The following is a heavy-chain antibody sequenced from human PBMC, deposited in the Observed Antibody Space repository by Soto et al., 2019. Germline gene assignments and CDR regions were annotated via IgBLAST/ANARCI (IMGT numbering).Heavy chain of an antibody. CDR2: IWYDGSNK. J-gene: IGHJ6*02. V-gene: IGHV3-33*01. CDR1: GSTFSSYG. D-gene: IGHD3-9*01. CDR3: AREAYDILTGYYISYYYGMDV. Sequence: GGSLRLSCAASGSTFSSYGMHWVRQAPGKGLEWVAVIWYDGSNKYYADSVKGRFTISRDNSKNTPYLQMNSLRAEDTAVYYCAREAYDILTGYYISYYYGMDVWGQGTTVTVSS.